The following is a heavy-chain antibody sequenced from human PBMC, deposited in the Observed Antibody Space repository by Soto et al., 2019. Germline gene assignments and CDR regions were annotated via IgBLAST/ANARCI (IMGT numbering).Heavy chain of an antibody. D-gene: IGHD1-1*01. J-gene: IGHJ4*02. CDR2: INHSGST. CDR1: GGSFSGYY. V-gene: IGHV4-34*01. CDR3: ARGRSTTGTTRNIDY. Sequence: SETLSLTCAVYGGSFSGYYWSWIRQPPGKGLEWIGEINHSGSTNYNPSLKSRVTISVDTSKNQFSLKLSSVTAADTAVYYCARGRSTTGTTRNIDYWGQGTLVTVSS.